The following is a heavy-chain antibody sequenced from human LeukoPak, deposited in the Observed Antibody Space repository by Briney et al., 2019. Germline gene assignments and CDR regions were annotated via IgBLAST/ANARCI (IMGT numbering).Heavy chain of an antibody. CDR3: ARDFFPIVDSTWYEIGY. Sequence: GGSRRLSCAASGFTFSSYSMNWVRQTPGKGLEWVALISYDGYDKSYADSVRGRFTISRDNSKNTLYLQMDSLRSEDTAVYYCARDFFPIVDSTWYEIGYWGQGTLVTVSS. V-gene: IGHV3-30*03. CDR1: GFTFSSYS. D-gene: IGHD6-13*01. CDR2: ISYDGYDK. J-gene: IGHJ4*02.